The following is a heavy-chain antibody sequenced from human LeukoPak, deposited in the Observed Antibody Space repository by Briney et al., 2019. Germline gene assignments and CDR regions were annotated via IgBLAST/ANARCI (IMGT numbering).Heavy chain of an antibody. D-gene: IGHD6-13*01. V-gene: IGHV1-2*06. CDR1: GYTFTGYY. J-gene: IGHJ6*02. CDR2: INPNSGGT. CDR3: ARGQLVGYYYYGMDV. Sequence: ASVKVSCKASGYTFTGYYMHWVRQAPGQGLEWMGRINPNSGGTNYAQKFQGRVTMTRDMSISTAYMELSRLRSDDTAVYYCARGQLVGYYYYGMDVWGQGITVTVSS.